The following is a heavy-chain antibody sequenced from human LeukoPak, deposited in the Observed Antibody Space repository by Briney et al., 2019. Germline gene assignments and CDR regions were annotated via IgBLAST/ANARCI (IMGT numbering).Heavy chain of an antibody. CDR2: ISVSGIT. CDR3: AKGFSVRGRFDP. V-gene: IGHV3-23*01. D-gene: IGHD2-15*01. J-gene: IGHJ5*02. CDR1: GLTFSSNS. Sequence: PGGSLRLSCVASGLTFSSNSMGWVRQPPGMGLEWVSGISVSGITVYADSVKGRLTISRDNSKNTLYLQMNNLRAEDTALYYCAKGFSVRGRFDPWGQGTQVTVSS.